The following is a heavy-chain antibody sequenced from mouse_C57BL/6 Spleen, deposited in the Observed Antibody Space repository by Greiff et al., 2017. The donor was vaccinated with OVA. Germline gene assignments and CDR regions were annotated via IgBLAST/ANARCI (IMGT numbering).Heavy chain of an antibody. Sequence: QVQLQQSGPELVKPGASVKISCKASGYAFSSSWMNWVKQRPGKGLEWIGRIYPGDGDTNYNGKFKGKATLTADKSSSTAYMQLSSLTSEDSAVYFCARDDYDGGLGFWGQGTTLTVAS. D-gene: IGHD2-4*01. CDR1: GYAFSSSW. J-gene: IGHJ2*01. V-gene: IGHV1-82*01. CDR2: IYPGDGDT. CDR3: ARDDYDGGLGF.